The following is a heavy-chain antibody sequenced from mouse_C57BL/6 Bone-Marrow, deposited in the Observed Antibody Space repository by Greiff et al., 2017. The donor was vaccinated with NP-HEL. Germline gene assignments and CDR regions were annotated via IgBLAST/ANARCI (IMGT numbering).Heavy chain of an antibody. Sequence: QVQLQQSGAELVKPGASVKMSCKASGYTFTSYWITWVKQRPGQGLEWIGDIYPGSGSTNYNEKFKSKATLTVDTSSSTAYMQLSSLTSEDSAVYYCASSVYWYFDVWGTGTTVTVSS. V-gene: IGHV1-55*01. CDR3: ASSVYWYFDV. J-gene: IGHJ1*03. CDR2: IYPGSGST. CDR1: GYTFTSYW.